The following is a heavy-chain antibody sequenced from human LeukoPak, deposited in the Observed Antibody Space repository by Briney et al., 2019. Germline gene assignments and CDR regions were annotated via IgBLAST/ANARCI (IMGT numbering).Heavy chain of an antibody. CDR1: GYTFTSYY. J-gene: IGHJ4*02. V-gene: IGHV1-46*01. Sequence: ASVKVSCKASGYTFTSYYMHWVRQAPGQGLEWMGIINPSGGSTSYAQKFQGRVTMTRDTSTSTVYMELSSLRSEDTAVYYCARDYGSDVRTQPFDYWGQGTLVTVSS. CDR2: INPSGGST. CDR3: ARDYGSDVRTQPFDY. D-gene: IGHD3-10*02.